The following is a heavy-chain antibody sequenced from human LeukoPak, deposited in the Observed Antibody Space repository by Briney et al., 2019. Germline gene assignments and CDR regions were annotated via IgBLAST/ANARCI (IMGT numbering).Heavy chain of an antibody. CDR3: ARKGDVVVVAGNWFDP. Sequence: PSETLSLTCTVSGGSISSSYWSWIRQSPGKGLEWVGYIHHSGNTNSNPPLKSRVTISVDTPKNQFSLKLTSVTAADTAVYYCARKGDVVVVAGNWFDPWGQGTLVIVSS. CDR1: GGSISSSY. V-gene: IGHV4-59*08. J-gene: IGHJ5*02. CDR2: IHHSGNT. D-gene: IGHD2-15*01.